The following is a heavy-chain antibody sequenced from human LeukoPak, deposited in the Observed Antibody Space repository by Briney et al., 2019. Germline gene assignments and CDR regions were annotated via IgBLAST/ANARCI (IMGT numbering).Heavy chain of an antibody. CDR3: ARGIGGWFDP. V-gene: IGHV4-34*01. Sequence: KPSETLSLTCAAYGGSFSGYYWSWIRQPPGKGLEWIGEINHSGSTNYNPSLKSRVTISVDTSKNQSSLKLSSVTAADTAVYYCARGIGGWFDPWGQGTLVTVSS. CDR2: INHSGST. CDR1: GGSFSGYY. D-gene: IGHD2/OR15-2a*01. J-gene: IGHJ5*02.